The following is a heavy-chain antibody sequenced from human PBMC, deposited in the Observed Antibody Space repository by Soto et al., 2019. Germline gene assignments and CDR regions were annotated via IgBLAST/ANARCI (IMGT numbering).Heavy chain of an antibody. J-gene: IGHJ5*02. CDR2: ISGSGGST. CDR3: AKGGYSSSWYRWFDP. Sequence: GGSLRLSCAASGFTFSSYAMSWVRQAPGKGLEWVSAISGSGGSTYYADSVKGRFTISKDNSKNTLYLQMNSLRAEDTAVYYCAKGGYSSSWYRWFDPWGQGTLVTVSS. V-gene: IGHV3-23*01. D-gene: IGHD6-13*01. CDR1: GFTFSSYA.